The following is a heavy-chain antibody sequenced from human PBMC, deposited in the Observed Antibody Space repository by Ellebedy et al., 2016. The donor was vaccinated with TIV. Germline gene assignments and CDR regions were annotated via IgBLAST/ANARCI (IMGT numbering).Heavy chain of an antibody. CDR2: ISYDGSNK. CDR1: GFTFSSYA. J-gene: IGHJ4*02. D-gene: IGHD3-10*01. Sequence: GESLKISXAASGFTFSSYAMHWVRQAPGKGLEWVAVISYDGSNKYYADSVKGRFTISRDNSKNTLYLQMSSLGVEDTAVYYCAVPGSNHFPAPFDFWGQGTLVTVSS. CDR3: AVPGSNHFPAPFDF. V-gene: IGHV3-30*04.